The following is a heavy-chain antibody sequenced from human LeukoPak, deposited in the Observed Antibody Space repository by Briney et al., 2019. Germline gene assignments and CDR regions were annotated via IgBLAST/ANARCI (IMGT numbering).Heavy chain of an antibody. V-gene: IGHV3-30*02. Sequence: GGSLRLSCAASGFTFSSYGMHWVRQAPGKGLEWVAFMRYDGSNKYYADSVKGRFTISRDNSKNTLYLQMNSLRAEDTAVYYCAKGVSWGTYYYMDVWGKGTTVTISS. J-gene: IGHJ6*03. CDR2: MRYDGSNK. CDR3: AKGVSWGTYYYMDV. CDR1: GFTFSSYG. D-gene: IGHD6-13*01.